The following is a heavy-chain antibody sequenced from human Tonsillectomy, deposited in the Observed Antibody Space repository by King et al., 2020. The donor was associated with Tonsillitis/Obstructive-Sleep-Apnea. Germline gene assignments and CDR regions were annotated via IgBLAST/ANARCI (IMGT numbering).Heavy chain of an antibody. CDR1: GYTFTSYY. CDR3: ARPPGGFWSGYSRAPLGY. V-gene: IGHV1-46*01. J-gene: IGHJ4*02. Sequence: VQLVQSGAEVKKPGASVKISCKASGYTFTSYYIHWVRQAPGQGLEWMGIINPSGGSTSYAQKFQGRVTMTRDTSTSTVYMELSSLRSEDTAVYYCARPPGGFWSGYSRAPLGYWGQGTLVTVPS. D-gene: IGHD3-3*01. CDR2: INPSGGST.